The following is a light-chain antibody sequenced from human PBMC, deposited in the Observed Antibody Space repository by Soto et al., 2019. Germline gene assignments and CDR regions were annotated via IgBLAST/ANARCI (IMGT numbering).Light chain of an antibody. CDR1: QDISNY. CDR3: QQYDNLSSLT. V-gene: IGKV1-33*01. CDR2: DAS. Sequence: DIQMTQSPSSLSASVRDRVTITCQASQDISNYLNWYQQKPGKAPKLLIYDASNLETGVPSRFSGSGSGTDFTFTISSLQPEDIATYYCQQYDNLSSLTFGGGTKVEIK. J-gene: IGKJ4*01.